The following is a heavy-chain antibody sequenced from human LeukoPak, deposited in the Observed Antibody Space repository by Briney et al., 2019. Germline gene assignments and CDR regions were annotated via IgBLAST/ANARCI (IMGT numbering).Heavy chain of an antibody. CDR3: ARVWLGGVTVGTGYFDY. J-gene: IGHJ4*02. D-gene: IGHD3-16*02. V-gene: IGHV3-66*01. CDR1: GFTVTSNY. CDR2: IYSGGST. Sequence: PGGSLRLSCAASGFTVTSNYMSWVRQAPGKGLEWVSIIYSGGSTYYPDSVKGRFTISRDNSKNTLDLQMNSLRAEDTAVYYCARVWLGGVTVGTGYFDYWGQGTLVTVSS.